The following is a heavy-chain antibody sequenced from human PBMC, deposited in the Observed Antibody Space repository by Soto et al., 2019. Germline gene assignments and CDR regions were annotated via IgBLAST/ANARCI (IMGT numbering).Heavy chain of an antibody. D-gene: IGHD2-2*01. CDR3: ASGCGRSSCPYYMDV. CDR2: IKQDGSDK. V-gene: IGHV3-7*01. Sequence: ELQLVESGGGLVQPGASLRLSCAASGFTFNNYWMSWVRLAPGTGLEWVATIKQDGSDKYYVDSAKGRFTVSRDNAKNSLDLQMNSLRADDTAVYYCASGCGRSSCPYYMDVWGKGTTVTVSS. CDR1: GFTFNNYW. J-gene: IGHJ6*03.